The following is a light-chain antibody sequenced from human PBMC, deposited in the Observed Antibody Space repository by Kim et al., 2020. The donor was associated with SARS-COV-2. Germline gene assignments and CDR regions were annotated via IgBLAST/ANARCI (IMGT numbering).Light chain of an antibody. CDR2: WAS. CDR3: QHRGT. Sequence: LGERATINCKSSQSVLHSSNNKNYLAWYQHKPGQPPKVLIYWASTRESGVPDRFSGSGSGTDFTLTISGLQAEDVEVYYCQHRGTFGQGTKVDIK. CDR1: QSVLHSSNNKNY. V-gene: IGKV4-1*01. J-gene: IGKJ1*01.